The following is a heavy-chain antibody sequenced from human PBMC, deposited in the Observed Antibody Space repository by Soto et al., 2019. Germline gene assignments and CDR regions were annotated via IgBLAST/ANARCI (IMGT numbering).Heavy chain of an antibody. CDR3: VTGWSGY. CDR1: GSTFSSSW. J-gene: IGHJ4*02. Sequence: GGSLRLSCVVSGSTFSSSWMHWVRQAPGRGLVWVSRINSDGSTTNYADSVKGRFTTSRDNAKNMLYLQMNSLRAEDTALYYCVTGWSGYWGQGTLVTVSS. CDR2: INSDGSTT. V-gene: IGHV3-74*01. D-gene: IGHD2-15*01.